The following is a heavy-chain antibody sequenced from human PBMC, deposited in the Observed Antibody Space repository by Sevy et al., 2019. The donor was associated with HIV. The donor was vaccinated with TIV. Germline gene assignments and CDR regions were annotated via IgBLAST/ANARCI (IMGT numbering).Heavy chain of an antibody. J-gene: IGHJ5*02. Sequence: GGSLRLSCAASGFTFSSYAMHWVRQAPGKGLEWVAVISYDGSNKYYADSVKGRFTISRDNSKNTLYLQMNSLRAEDTAVYYCARDDSGSYYVTGWFDPWGQGTLVTVSS. CDR1: GFTFSSYA. D-gene: IGHD1-26*01. CDR2: ISYDGSNK. CDR3: ARDDSGSYYVTGWFDP. V-gene: IGHV3-30*04.